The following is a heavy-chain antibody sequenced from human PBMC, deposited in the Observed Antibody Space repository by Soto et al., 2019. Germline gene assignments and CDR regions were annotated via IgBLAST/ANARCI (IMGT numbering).Heavy chain of an antibody. D-gene: IGHD6-25*01. V-gene: IGHV3-7*01. CDR1: GVTFSSYW. Sequence: EEQVVESGGGLVQPGGSLRLSCVVSGVTFSSYWMSWVRQAPGKGLEWVANIKHDGSETYYVDSVKGRFTISRDNAKNSLYLQLKGRRAGDTAVYYCASSYSSGLSRGYYYGMDVWGQGTTVTFSS. J-gene: IGHJ6*02. CDR3: ASSYSSGLSRGYYYGMDV. CDR2: IKHDGSET.